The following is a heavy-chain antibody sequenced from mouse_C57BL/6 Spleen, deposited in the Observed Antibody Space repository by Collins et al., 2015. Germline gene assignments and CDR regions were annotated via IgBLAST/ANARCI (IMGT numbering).Heavy chain of an antibody. Sequence: EWIGWIYPGNVNTKYNEKFKGKATLTADKSSSTAYMQLSSLTSEDSAVYFCARGRYAWFAYWGQGTLVTVSA. V-gene: IGHV1S50*01. CDR2: IYPGNVNT. CDR3: ARGRYAWFAY. J-gene: IGHJ3*01. D-gene: IGHD2-14*01.